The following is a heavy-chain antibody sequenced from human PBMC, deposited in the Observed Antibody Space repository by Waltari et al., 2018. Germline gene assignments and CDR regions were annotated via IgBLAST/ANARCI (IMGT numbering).Heavy chain of an antibody. V-gene: IGHV3-48*03. J-gene: IGHJ4*02. CDR3: SKVGRSNIPGY. CDR1: GYTVSSSE. CDR2: IDSGDSTT. Sequence: DVQLLETGGALVHPGGFLRLSCVPSGYTVSSSEMTWVRQAPGKGLEWLSYIDSGDSTTYYADSVKGRFTISRDNARKSLFLQMNSLSAEDTAIYYCSKVGRSNIPGYWGQGTLVTVSS.